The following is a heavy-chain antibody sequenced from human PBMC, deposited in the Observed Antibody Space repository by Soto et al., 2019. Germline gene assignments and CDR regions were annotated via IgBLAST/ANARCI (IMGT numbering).Heavy chain of an antibody. CDR2: INPNNDGT. J-gene: IGHJ4*02. Sequence: QVQLVQSGAEVKKPGASVKVSCKASGNTFTGYYIHWVRQAPGQGLEWMGWINPNNDGTTYGEKFQGRVTMTRDTSTSTASMELSRLRSDDTAVYYCARDLGGSRDSWGQGTLVTVSS. CDR1: GNTFTGYY. V-gene: IGHV1-2*02. CDR3: ARDLGGSRDS. D-gene: IGHD1-26*01.